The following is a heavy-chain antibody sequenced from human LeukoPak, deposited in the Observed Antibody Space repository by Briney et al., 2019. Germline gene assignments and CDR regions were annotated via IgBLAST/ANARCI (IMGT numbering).Heavy chain of an antibody. CDR3: APDIVVVPAAMVYYYGMDV. CDR2: ISGSGGST. D-gene: IGHD2-2*01. V-gene: IGHV3-23*01. CDR1: GFTFSSYA. J-gene: IGHJ6*02. Sequence: GGSLRLSCAASGFTFSSYAMSWVRQAPGKGLEWVSAISGSGGSTYYADSVKGRFTISRDNSKNTLYLQMNSLRAEDTAVYYCAPDIVVVPAAMVYYYGMDVWGQGTTVTVSS.